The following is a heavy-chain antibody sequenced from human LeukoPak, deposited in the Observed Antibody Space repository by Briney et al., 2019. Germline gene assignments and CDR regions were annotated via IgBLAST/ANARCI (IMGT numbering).Heavy chain of an antibody. CDR3: ARRSRDHIDY. CDR1: AFTFSSYR. CDR2: IKQDGSEK. Sequence: PGGSLRLSCAASAFTFSSYRMIWVRQAPGKGRKWVANIKQDGSEKYYVDSVKGRFTISRDNAKNSLYLQMNSLRAEETAVYYCARRSRDHIDYWGRGTLVTVSS. J-gene: IGHJ4*02. D-gene: IGHD1-26*01. V-gene: IGHV3-7*01.